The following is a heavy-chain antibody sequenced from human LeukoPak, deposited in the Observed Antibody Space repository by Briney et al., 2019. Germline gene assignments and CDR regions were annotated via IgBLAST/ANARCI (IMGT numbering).Heavy chain of an antibody. CDR2: ISGSGGST. D-gene: IGHD2-2*01. CDR1: GFTFSSYA. CDR3: AKDLCSSTSCYSTFDY. Sequence: PGGSLRLSCAASGFTFSSYAMSWVRQAPGKGLEWVSAISGSGGSTYYADSVKGRFTISRDNSKNTLYLQMNSLRAEDTAVYYCAKDLCSSTSCYSTFDYGGQGTLVTVSS. J-gene: IGHJ4*02. V-gene: IGHV3-23*01.